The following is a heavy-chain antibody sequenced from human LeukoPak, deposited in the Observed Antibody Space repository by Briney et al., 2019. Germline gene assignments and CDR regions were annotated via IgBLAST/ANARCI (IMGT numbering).Heavy chain of an antibody. D-gene: IGHD3-10*01. CDR2: INWNGGGT. CDR1: GFTFDDYG. J-gene: IGHJ6*03. Sequence: PGGSLRLSCAASGFTFDDYGMSWVRQPPGKGLEWVSGINWNGGGTGYADSVKGRFTISRDSAKKSLYLQMNSLRAEDTALYYCARDIYGSGSYPAVYYYYMDVWGKGTTVTVSS. CDR3: ARDIYGSGSYPAVYYYYMDV. V-gene: IGHV3-20*04.